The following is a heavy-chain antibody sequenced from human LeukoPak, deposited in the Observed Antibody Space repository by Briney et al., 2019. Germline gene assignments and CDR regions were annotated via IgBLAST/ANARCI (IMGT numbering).Heavy chain of an antibody. CDR2: INHSGST. CDR1: GGSFSGYY. V-gene: IGHV4-34*01. CDR3: ARGRRDVVVPAAMISMRFFYYMDV. Sequence: SETLSLTCAVYGGSFSGYYWSWIRQPPGKGLEWMGEINHSGSTNYNPSLKSRVTISVDTSKNQFSLKLSSVTAADTAVYYCARGRRDVVVPAAMISMRFFYYMDVWGKGTTVTVSS. J-gene: IGHJ6*03. D-gene: IGHD2-2*01.